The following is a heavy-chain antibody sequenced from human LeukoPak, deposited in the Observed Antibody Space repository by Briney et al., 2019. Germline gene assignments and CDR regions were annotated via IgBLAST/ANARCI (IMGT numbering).Heavy chain of an antibody. V-gene: IGHV4-34*01. J-gene: IGHJ4*02. Sequence: SETLSLTCAVYGGSFSGYYWSWIRQPPGKGLEWIGEINHSGSTNYNPSLKSRVTISVDTSKNQFSLKLSSVTAADTAVYYCARGIEAARPHYFDCWGQGTLVTVSS. D-gene: IGHD6-6*01. CDR1: GGSFSGYY. CDR2: INHSGST. CDR3: ARGIEAARPHYFDC.